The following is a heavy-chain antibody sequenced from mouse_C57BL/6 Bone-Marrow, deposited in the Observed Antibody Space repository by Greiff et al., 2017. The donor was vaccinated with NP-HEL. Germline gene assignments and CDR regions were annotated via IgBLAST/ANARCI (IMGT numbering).Heavy chain of an antibody. CDR1: GFNIKNTY. CDR2: IDPANGNT. J-gene: IGHJ3*01. V-gene: IGHV14-3*01. D-gene: IGHD1-1*01. CDR3: ARWGTTVVEGAWFAY. Sequence: VQLKESVAELVRPGASVKLSCTASGFNIKNTYMHWVKQRPEQGLEWIGRIDPANGNTKYAPKFQGKATITADTSSNTAYLQLSSLTSEDTAIYYCARWGTTVVEGAWFAYWGQGTLVTVSA.